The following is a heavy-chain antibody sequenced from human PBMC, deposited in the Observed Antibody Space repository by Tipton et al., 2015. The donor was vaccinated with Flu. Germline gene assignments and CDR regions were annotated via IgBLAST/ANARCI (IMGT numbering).Heavy chain of an antibody. V-gene: IGHV4-38-2*01. CDR1: GDYIASDHY. Sequence: TLSLTCSVSGDYIASDHYWGWIRQPTGGGLGWIGNIHQPGTNYYNPSLRGRVTFSVDRSKNQFSLRLSSVTAADTAVYICARRDYSNYVSDPKSWFDAWGRGILVTVSS. J-gene: IGHJ5*02. D-gene: IGHD4-11*01. CDR2: IHQPGTN. CDR3: ARRDYSNYVSDPKSWFDA.